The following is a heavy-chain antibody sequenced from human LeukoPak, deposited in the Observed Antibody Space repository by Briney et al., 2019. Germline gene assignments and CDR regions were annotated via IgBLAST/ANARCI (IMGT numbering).Heavy chain of an antibody. CDR1: GFTFNNYA. V-gene: IGHV3-23*01. CDR2: ISGSDDNT. J-gene: IGHJ4*02. Sequence: RSGGSLRLSCAASGFTFNNYAMSWVRQAPGKGLEWVSTISGSDDNTYYADSVKGRFTISRDISKNTLYLQMNSLRADDTAVYYCANDIDHWGQGTLVTVSS. CDR3: ANDIDH.